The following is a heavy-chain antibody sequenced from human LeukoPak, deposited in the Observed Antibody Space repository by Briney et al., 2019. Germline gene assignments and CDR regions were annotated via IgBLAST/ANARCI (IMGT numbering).Heavy chain of an antibody. CDR2: ISGSGGST. Sequence: KPGGSLRLSCAASGFTFSSYAMSWVRQAPGKGLEWVSAISGSGGSTYYADSVKGRFTISRDNSKNTLYLQMNSLRAEDTAVYYCAGGIAVAGTASIDYWGQGTLLTVSS. V-gene: IGHV3-23*01. CDR3: AGGIAVAGTASIDY. D-gene: IGHD6-19*01. J-gene: IGHJ4*02. CDR1: GFTFSSYA.